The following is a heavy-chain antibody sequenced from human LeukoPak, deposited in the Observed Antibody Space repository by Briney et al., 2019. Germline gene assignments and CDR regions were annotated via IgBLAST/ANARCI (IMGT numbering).Heavy chain of an antibody. CDR3: AGSPVFVALGGGNLDAFDI. CDR1: GFTVGTSY. J-gene: IGHJ3*02. Sequence: GGSLRLSCAASGFTVGTSYMTWVRQAPGKGLEWVSIIYSGGDTYYTDSVKGRFTISRDNSGNTLYLQMNSLRVEDTAVYYCAGSPVFVALGGGNLDAFDIWGQGTMVTVSS. D-gene: IGHD4-23*01. CDR2: IYSGGDT. V-gene: IGHV3-53*01.